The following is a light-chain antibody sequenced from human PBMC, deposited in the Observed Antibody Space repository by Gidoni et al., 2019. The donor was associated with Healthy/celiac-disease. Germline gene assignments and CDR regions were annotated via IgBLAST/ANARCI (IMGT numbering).Light chain of an antibody. CDR1: QSVSSSY. Sequence: DIVLTQSPGPMSLSPGERATLSCRASQSVSSSYLSCYQQQPGQAPRILIYGASSRATGIPDRCSGSGSGTDFTLTISRLEPEDVVVYYCQQYGSSPLSTFGPGTKVDIK. CDR3: QQYGSSPLST. J-gene: IGKJ3*01. CDR2: GAS. V-gene: IGKV3-20*01.